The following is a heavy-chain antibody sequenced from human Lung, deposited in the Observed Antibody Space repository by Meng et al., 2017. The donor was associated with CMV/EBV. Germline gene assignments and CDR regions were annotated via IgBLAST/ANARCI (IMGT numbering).Heavy chain of an antibody. CDR1: GFTFSGYS. V-gene: IGHV3-21*01. D-gene: IGHD5-18*01. J-gene: IGHJ4*02. Sequence: GESLKISCAASGFTFSGYSMNWVRQAPGKGLEWVSSISSSSSYIYYADSVKGRFTISRDNAKNSLYLQMNSLRAEDTAVYYCARDNSYGDEYYFDYWGQGXLVTVSS. CDR2: ISSSSSYI. CDR3: ARDNSYGDEYYFDY.